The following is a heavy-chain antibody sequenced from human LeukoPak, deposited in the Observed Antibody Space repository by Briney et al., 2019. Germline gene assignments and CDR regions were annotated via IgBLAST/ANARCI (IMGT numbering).Heavy chain of an antibody. CDR2: IYYSGST. CDR1: GGSISSYY. J-gene: IGHJ6*04. V-gene: IGHV4-59*01. CDR3: ARDCSSTSCYGVVGMDV. Sequence: SETLSLTCTVSGGSISSYYWSWIRQPPGKGLEWIGYIYYSGSTNYNPSLKSRVTISVDTSENQFSLKLSSVTAADTAVYYCARDCSSTSCYGVVGMDVWGKGTTVTVSS. D-gene: IGHD2-2*01.